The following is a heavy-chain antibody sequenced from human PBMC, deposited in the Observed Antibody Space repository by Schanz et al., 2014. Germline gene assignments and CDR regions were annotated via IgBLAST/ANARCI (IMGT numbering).Heavy chain of an antibody. CDR2: ISDYNGKT. D-gene: IGHD3-10*01. J-gene: IGHJ6*03. CDR3: ARVSMEFERGKSYYYYMDV. V-gene: IGHV1-18*01. CDR1: GYTLKNYG. Sequence: QAQLMQSGPELKRPGASVKVSCTASGYTLKNYGISWVRQAPGLGLEWMGWISDYNGKTNYAQKFQDRVTITADKSTFTAYMDVSSLRSKDTAVYYCARVSMEFERGKSYYYYMDVWGRGTTVTVSS.